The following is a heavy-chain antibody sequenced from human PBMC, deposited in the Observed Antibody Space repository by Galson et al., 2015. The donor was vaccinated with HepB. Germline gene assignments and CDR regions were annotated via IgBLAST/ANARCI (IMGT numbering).Heavy chain of an antibody. V-gene: IGHV1-69*13. CDR3: ARNDDGDGLPDY. D-gene: IGHD5-24*01. Sequence: SVKVSCKASGGTFSSYAISWVRQAPGQGLEWMGGIIPIFGTANYAQKFQGRVTITADESTSTAYMELSSLRSEDTAVYYCARNDDGDGLPDYWGQGTLVTVSS. CDR2: IIPIFGTA. J-gene: IGHJ4*02. CDR1: GGTFSSYA.